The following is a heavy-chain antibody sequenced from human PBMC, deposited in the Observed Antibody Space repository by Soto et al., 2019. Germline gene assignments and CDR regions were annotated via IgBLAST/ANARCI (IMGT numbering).Heavy chain of an antibody. J-gene: IGHJ4*02. Sequence: SETLSLTCAVYGGSFSDYYWSWIRQPPGKGLEWIGEINHSGSTNYNPSLKSRVTISVDTSKNQFSLKLSSVTAADTAVYYCARDGARPAKLDFWGQGTLVTVSS. CDR1: GGSFSDYY. V-gene: IGHV4-34*01. CDR3: ARDGARPAKLDF. CDR2: INHSGST. D-gene: IGHD3-10*01.